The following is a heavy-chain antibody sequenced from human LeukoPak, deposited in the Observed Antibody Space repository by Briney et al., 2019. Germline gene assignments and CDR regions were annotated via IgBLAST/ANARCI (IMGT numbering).Heavy chain of an antibody. J-gene: IGHJ3*02. CDR2: INHSGST. CDR3: ARGNIVVVTRDGAFDI. Sequence: SETLSLTCAVYGGSFSGYYWSWIRQPPGKGLEWIGEINHSGSTNYNPSLKSRVTISVDTSKNQFSLKLSSVTAADTAVYYCARGNIVVVTRDGAFDIWGQGTMVIVSS. D-gene: IGHD3-22*01. V-gene: IGHV4-34*01. CDR1: GGSFSGYY.